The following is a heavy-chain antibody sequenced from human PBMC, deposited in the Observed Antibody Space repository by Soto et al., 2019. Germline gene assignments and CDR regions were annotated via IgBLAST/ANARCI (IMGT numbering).Heavy chain of an antibody. CDR3: ARGQAVYRIAARYFDY. J-gene: IGHJ4*02. V-gene: IGHV1-69*01. Sequence: QVQLVQSGAEVKKPGSSVKVSCRASEGTFSSYAISWVRQAPGQGLEWRGGIIPTFGTANYAQKFQGRVTITADESTSTAYMELSSLRSEDTAVYYCARGQAVYRIAARYFDYWGQGTLVTVSS. CDR2: IIPTFGTA. D-gene: IGHD6-6*01. CDR1: EGTFSSYA.